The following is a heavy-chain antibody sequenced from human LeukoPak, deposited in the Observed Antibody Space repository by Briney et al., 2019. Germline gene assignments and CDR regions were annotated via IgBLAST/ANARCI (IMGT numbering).Heavy chain of an antibody. V-gene: IGHV4-39*01. CDR3: ASQAYSSSRPEFDP. CDR2: IYYSGST. J-gene: IGHJ5*02. D-gene: IGHD6-13*01. Sequence: SETLSLTCTVSGGSISSSSYYWGWIRQPPGKGLEWIGSIYYSGSTYYNPSLKSRVTISVDTSKNQFSLKLSSVTAADTAVYYCASQAYSSSRPEFDPWGQGTLVTVSS. CDR1: GGSISSSSYY.